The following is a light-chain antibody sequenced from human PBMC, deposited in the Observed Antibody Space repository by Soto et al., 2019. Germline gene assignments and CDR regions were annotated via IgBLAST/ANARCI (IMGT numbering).Light chain of an antibody. CDR1: QGISSA. J-gene: IGKJ4*01. V-gene: IGKV1-13*02. CDR2: DAS. CDR3: QQFNSYPLT. Sequence: AIQLTQSPSSLSASVGDRVTITCRASQGISSALAWYQQKPGKDPKLLIYDASSLESGVPSRFCGSGSGTDFTLTISSLQPEDFATYYCQQFNSYPLTFGGGTKVEIK.